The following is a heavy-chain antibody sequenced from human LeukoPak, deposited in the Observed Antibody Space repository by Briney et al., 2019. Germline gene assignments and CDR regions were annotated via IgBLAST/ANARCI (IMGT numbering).Heavy chain of an antibody. J-gene: IGHJ3*02. V-gene: IGHV4-34*01. D-gene: IGHD5-24*01. CDR2: INHSGST. CDR3: VRGVGSLRKREAFDI. CDR1: GGSFSGYY. Sequence: SETLSLTCAVYGGSFSGYYWSWIRQPPGKGLEWIGEINHSGSTNYNPSLKSRVTISVDTSKNQFSLRLSSVTAADTAVYYCVRGVGSLRKREAFDIWGQGIMVTVSS.